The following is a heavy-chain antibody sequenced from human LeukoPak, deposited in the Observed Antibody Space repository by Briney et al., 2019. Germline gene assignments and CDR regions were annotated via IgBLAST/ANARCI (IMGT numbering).Heavy chain of an antibody. CDR1: GFTSISYS. Sequence: GGALRLSRAASGFTSISYSMNWVRPAPGRGLEWVSSISSSSSYIYYADSVKGRFTISRDNAKNSLYLQMNSLRAEDTAVYYCARGRSGGDYWGQGTLVTVSS. CDR2: ISSSSSYI. J-gene: IGHJ4*02. D-gene: IGHD3-10*01. CDR3: ARGRSGGDY. V-gene: IGHV3-21*01.